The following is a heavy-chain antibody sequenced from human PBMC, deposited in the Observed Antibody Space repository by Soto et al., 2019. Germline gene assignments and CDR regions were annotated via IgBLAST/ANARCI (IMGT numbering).Heavy chain of an antibody. D-gene: IGHD2-15*01. Sequence: QVQLVQSGAEVKKPGASVKVSCKASGYTFTSYGISWVRQAPGQGLEWMGWISAYNGNTNYAQKPQGRITKTTDPSTSHAYMEPRSLKSDGTAVYYCARVVTPRGYYFDYWGQGTLVTVSS. CDR2: ISAYNGNT. CDR3: ARVVTPRGYYFDY. CDR1: GYTFTSYG. J-gene: IGHJ4*02. V-gene: IGHV1-18*04.